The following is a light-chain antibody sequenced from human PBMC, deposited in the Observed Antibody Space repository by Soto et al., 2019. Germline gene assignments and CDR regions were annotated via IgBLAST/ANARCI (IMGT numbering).Light chain of an antibody. CDR2: GAA. Sequence: EIVMTQSPATLSVSPGERATLSCRASQSVSSNLAWYQQKPGQAPRLLIYGAATSTTGIPARFSGSGSGTEFTLTIRSLQSEDFAVYYCQQYNNWPPWTCGQGTKVEIK. CDR3: QQYNNWPPWT. J-gene: IGKJ1*01. V-gene: IGKV3-15*01. CDR1: QSVSSN.